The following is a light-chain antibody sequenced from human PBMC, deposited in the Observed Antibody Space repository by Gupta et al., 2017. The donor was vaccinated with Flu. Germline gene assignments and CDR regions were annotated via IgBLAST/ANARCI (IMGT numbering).Light chain of an antibody. Sequence: QSALTQPPSVSGSPGQSVTISCTGTSSDVGSYNHVSWYQQPPGTAPKLMIYEVSNRPSGVPDRFSGSKSGNTASLTISGLQAEDEADYYCSLYTSSSWVFGGGTKLTVL. CDR1: SSDVGSYNH. CDR2: EVS. V-gene: IGLV2-18*01. CDR3: SLYTSSSWV. J-gene: IGLJ3*02.